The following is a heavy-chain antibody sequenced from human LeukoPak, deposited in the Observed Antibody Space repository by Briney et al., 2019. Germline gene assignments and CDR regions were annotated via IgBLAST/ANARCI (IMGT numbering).Heavy chain of an antibody. CDR3: ARDYSSGWYGLGAFDI. J-gene: IGHJ3*02. D-gene: IGHD6-19*01. V-gene: IGHV3-21*01. CDR1: GFTFSSYS. Sequence: KSGGSLRLSCAASGFTFSSYSMNWVRQAPGKGLEWVSSISSSSSYIYYAASVKRRFTISRDNAQTSLYLHMNSLRAEDTAVYYCARDYSSGWYGLGAFDIWGQGTMVTVSS. CDR2: ISSSSSYI.